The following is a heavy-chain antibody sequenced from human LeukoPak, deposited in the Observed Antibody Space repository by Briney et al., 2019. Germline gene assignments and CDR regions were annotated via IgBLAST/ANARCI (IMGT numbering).Heavy chain of an antibody. V-gene: IGHV1-18*01. J-gene: IGHJ4*02. D-gene: IGHD3-22*01. Sequence: GGSVNVSFKPSGYTFTNYGMSWVGQAPGQGLEWMGWISAYKGNTIYAQMLQGRVTMTTDTSTSTAYMELRSLRSDDTAVYYCARDLSSSYYYVFVYWGQGALFTVSS. CDR2: ISAYKGNT. CDR3: ARDLSSSYYYVFVY. CDR1: GYTFTNYG.